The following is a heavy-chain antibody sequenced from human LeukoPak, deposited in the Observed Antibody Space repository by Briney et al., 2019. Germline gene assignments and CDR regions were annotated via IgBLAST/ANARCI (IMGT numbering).Heavy chain of an antibody. J-gene: IGHJ6*02. CDR1: GGSISSYY. CDR3: AREVVTRDYNYGLDV. CDR2: IYYSGST. D-gene: IGHD2-21*02. Sequence: SETLSLTCTVSGGSISSYYWSWIRQPPGKGLEWIGYIYYSGSTNYNPSLKSRVTISVDTSKNQFSLKVSSVTAADTAVYYCAREVVTRDYNYGLDVWGQGTTVTVSS. V-gene: IGHV4-59*01.